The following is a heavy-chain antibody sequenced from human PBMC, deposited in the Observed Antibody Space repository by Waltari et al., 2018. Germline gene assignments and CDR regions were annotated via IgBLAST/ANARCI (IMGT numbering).Heavy chain of an antibody. V-gene: IGHV3-21*04. CDR2: ISSGGNYI. D-gene: IGHD6-19*01. CDR1: GFTCSSFS. CDR3: GRGDVSVAGINDD. Sequence: EVQLVESGGGLVKPGASLRTSCAASGFTCSSFSMNGVRQAPGKGLDWVSSISSGGNYIYYADSVKGRFTISRDNAKSSLFLQMDSLRVEDTAVYYCGRGDVSVAGINDDWGQGVLVTVSS. J-gene: IGHJ4*02.